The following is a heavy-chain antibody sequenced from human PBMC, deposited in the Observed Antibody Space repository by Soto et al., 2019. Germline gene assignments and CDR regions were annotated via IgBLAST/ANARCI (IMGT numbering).Heavy chain of an antibody. CDR3: TRVCSGGTCYFDP. CDR1: GFAFSGSA. V-gene: IGHV3-73*01. Sequence: PGESLKISCAASGFAFSGSAIHWVRQASGKGLEWVGRVGTKSNSYATQYSESVKGRFTISRDDSKRTAYLQLNNLKAEDTARYFCTRVCSGGTCYFDPWGQGTPVTSPQ. J-gene: IGHJ5*02. D-gene: IGHD2-15*01. CDR2: VGTKSNSYAT.